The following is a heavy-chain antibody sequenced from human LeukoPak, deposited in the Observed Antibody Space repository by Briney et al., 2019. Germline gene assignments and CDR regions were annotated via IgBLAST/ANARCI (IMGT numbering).Heavy chain of an antibody. CDR1: GFTFSNAW. J-gene: IGHJ4*02. Sequence: GGSLRLSYAASGFTFSNAWMNWVRQAPGKGLEWVGRIKSKADGGSTDYAAPVKGRFTISRNDSKNTLYLQMNSLKTEDTAVYYCTTDRLQLFAYWGQGTLVTVSS. CDR2: IKSKADGGST. D-gene: IGHD5-18*01. V-gene: IGHV3-15*07. CDR3: TTDRLQLFAY.